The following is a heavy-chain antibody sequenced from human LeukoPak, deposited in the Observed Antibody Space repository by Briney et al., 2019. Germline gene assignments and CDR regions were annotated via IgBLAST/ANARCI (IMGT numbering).Heavy chain of an antibody. CDR2: IYYTGST. J-gene: IGHJ4*02. D-gene: IGHD3-9*01. CDR1: GGSISNYY. V-gene: IGHV4-59*12. CDR3: ARDYDILTGYFSPPDY. Sequence: SETLSLTCTVSGGSISNYYWNWIRQPPGKGLEWIGYIYYTGSTNYNPSLKSRVTISVDTSKNQFSLKLSSVTAADTAVYYCARDYDILTGYFSPPDYWGQGTLVTVSS.